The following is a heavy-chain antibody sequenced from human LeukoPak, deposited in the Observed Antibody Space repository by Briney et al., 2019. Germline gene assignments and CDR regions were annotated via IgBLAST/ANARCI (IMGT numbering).Heavy chain of an antibody. D-gene: IGHD2-15*01. J-gene: IGHJ4*02. CDR2: IYHSGST. V-gene: IGHV4-39*07. CDR1: GGSISSSSYY. Sequence: SETLSLTCTVSGGSISSSSYYWGWIRQPPGKGLEWIGSIYHSGSTYYNPSLKSRVTISVDTSKNQFSLKLSSVTAADTAVYYCATGRSSYAFDYWGQGTLVTVSS. CDR3: ATGRSSYAFDY.